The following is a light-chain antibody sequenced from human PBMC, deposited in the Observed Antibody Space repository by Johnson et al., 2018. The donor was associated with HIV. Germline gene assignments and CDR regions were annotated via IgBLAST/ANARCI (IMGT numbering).Light chain of an antibody. J-gene: IGLJ1*01. CDR1: NSNIGNNY. CDR2: DNN. CDR3: GTWDSSLSPCYY. V-gene: IGLV1-51*01. Sequence: QSVLTQPPSVSAAPGQKVTISCSGSNSNIGNNYVSWYQQLPGTAPKLLIYDNNKRPSGIPDRFSGSKSGTSATLGITGLQTGDEADYFCGTWDSSLSPCYYFGTATKVPVL.